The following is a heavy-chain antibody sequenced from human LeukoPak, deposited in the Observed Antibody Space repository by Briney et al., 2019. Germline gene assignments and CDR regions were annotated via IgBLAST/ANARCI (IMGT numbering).Heavy chain of an antibody. J-gene: IGHJ4*02. CDR3: TTGIVVPAAYDY. V-gene: IGHV3-15*01. Sequence: GGSLRLSCAPSGFTFSNAWMSWVRQAPGKGREWVGRIKSKTDGWTTDYAAPVKGRFTISRDDSKNTLYLQMNSLKTEDAAVYYCTTGIVVPAAYDYWGQGTLVTVSS. D-gene: IGHD2-2*01. CDR2: IKSKTDGWTT. CDR1: GFTFSNAW.